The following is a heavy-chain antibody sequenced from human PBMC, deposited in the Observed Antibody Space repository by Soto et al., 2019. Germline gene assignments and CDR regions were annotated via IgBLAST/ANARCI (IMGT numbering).Heavy chain of an antibody. CDR3: ARSYYGSITYGMDV. J-gene: IGHJ6*02. Sequence: PGGSLRLSCAASGFTFSSYAMHWVHQAPGKGLEWVAVISYDGSNKYYADSVKGRFTISRDNSKNALYLQMNSLRAEDTAVYYCARSYYGSITYGMDVWGHGTTVTVS. V-gene: IGHV3-30-3*01. CDR1: GFTFSSYA. CDR2: ISYDGSNK. D-gene: IGHD3-16*01.